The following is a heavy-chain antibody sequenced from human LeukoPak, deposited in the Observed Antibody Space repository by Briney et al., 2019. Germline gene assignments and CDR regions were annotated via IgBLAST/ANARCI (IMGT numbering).Heavy chain of an antibody. J-gene: IGHJ2*01. Sequence: SETLSLTCAVYGGSFSGYYWSWIRHPPGKGLEWIGEINHSGSTNYNPSLKSRVTISVDTSKNQFSLKLSSVTAADTAVYYCARSYSRYFDLWGRGTLVTVSS. CDR2: INHSGST. V-gene: IGHV4-34*01. CDR1: GGSFSGYY. CDR3: ARSYSRYFDL. D-gene: IGHD2-15*01.